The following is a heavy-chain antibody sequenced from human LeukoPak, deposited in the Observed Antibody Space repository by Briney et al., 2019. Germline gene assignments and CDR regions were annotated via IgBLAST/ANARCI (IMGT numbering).Heavy chain of an antibody. J-gene: IGHJ5*02. CDR2: MNPNSGNT. CDR3: ARVRTRRYSSSWYWFDP. D-gene: IGHD6-13*01. V-gene: IGHV1-8*01. CDR1: GYTFTSYD. Sequence: ASVKVSCKASGYTFTSYDINWVRQATGQGLEWMGWMNPNSGNTGYAQKFHGRVTMTRNTSISTAYMELSSLRSEDTAVYYCARVRTRRYSSSWYWFDPWGQGTLVTVSS.